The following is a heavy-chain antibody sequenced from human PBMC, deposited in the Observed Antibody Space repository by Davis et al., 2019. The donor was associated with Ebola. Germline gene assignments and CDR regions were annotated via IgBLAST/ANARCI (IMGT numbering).Heavy chain of an antibody. CDR3: ARVKTLDSSGYYSVGYYYYGMDV. Sequence: ASVKVSCKASGGTFSSYAISWVRQAPGQGLEWMGWISAYNDNTAFAQKFQGRVTMTRDTSTDTAYMELRSLRSDDTAMYYCARVKTLDSSGYYSVGYYYYGMDVWGQGTTVTVSS. CDR1: GGTFSSYA. D-gene: IGHD3-22*01. J-gene: IGHJ6*02. V-gene: IGHV1-18*01. CDR2: ISAYNDNT.